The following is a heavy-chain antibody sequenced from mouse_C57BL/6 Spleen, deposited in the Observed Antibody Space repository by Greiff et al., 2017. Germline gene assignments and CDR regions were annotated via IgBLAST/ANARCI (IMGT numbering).Heavy chain of an antibody. CDR1: GYAFRSSW. Sequence: QVQLQQPGPELVKPGASVKISCKASGYAFRSSWMNWVKQRPGKGLEWIGRIYPGDGDTNYNGKFKGKATLTADKSSSTTYMQLSSLTSEDSAVYFCARELLGFDYWGQGTTLTVSS. V-gene: IGHV1-82*01. CDR2: IYPGDGDT. D-gene: IGHD2-1*01. CDR3: ARELLGFDY. J-gene: IGHJ2*01.